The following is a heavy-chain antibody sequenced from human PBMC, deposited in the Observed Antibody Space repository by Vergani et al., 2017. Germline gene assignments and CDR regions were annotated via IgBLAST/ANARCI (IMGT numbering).Heavy chain of an antibody. CDR1: GGSISSYY. D-gene: IGHD3-10*01. J-gene: IGHJ6*02. CDR3: ARDMLSMVRGKYGMDV. Sequence: QVQLQESGPGLVKPSETLSLTCTVSGGSISSYYWSWIRQPPGKGLEWIGYIYYSGSTNYNPSLKSRVTISVDTSKNQFSLKLSSVNTADTAVYYCARDMLSMVRGKYGMDVWGQGTTVTVSS. CDR2: IYYSGST. V-gene: IGHV4-59*01.